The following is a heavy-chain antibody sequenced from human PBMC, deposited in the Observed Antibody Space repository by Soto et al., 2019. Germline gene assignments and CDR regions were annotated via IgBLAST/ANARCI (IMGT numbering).Heavy chain of an antibody. V-gene: IGHV4-38-2*01. CDR2: IYHSGTT. D-gene: IGHD3-3*01. CDR1: ADSISSGYY. Sequence: PSETLSLTCAVSADSISSGYYWAWIRQPPGKKLEWIGSIYHSGTTYYNPSLKSRVTISVDTSKTQFSLKLSSVTAADSAVYYCARTENVGYYPYLGQGTLVTISS. J-gene: IGHJ4*01. CDR3: ARTENVGYYPY.